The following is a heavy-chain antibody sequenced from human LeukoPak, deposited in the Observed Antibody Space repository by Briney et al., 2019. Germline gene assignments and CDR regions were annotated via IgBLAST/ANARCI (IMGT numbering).Heavy chain of an antibody. CDR3: ARDRDSSGLYGGADL. D-gene: IGHD6-19*01. V-gene: IGHV3-21*03. Sequence: AGGSLRLSCAASRFTFSTYAMSWVRQAPGKGLEWVSYISSTNGHTYYADSVNGRFTISRDTAKNSLYLQMNSLRVEDTAIYFCARDRDSSGLYGGADLWGQGVLVTVSA. CDR1: RFTFSTYA. J-gene: IGHJ5*02. CDR2: ISSTNGHT.